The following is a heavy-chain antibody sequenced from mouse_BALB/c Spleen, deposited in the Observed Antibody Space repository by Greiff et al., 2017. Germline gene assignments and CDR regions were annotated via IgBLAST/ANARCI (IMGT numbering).Heavy chain of an antibody. J-gene: IGHJ1*01. V-gene: IGHV1-18*01. D-gene: IGHD2-10*01. CDR2: INPNNGGT. Sequence: VQLQQSGPELVKPGASVKIPCKASGYTFTDYNMDWVKQSHGKSLEWIGDINPNNGGTIYNQKFKGKATLTVDKSSSTAYMELRSLTSEDTAVYYCAKGAYYGNYGYFDVWGAGTTVTVSS. CDR3: AKGAYYGNYGYFDV. CDR1: GYTFTDYN.